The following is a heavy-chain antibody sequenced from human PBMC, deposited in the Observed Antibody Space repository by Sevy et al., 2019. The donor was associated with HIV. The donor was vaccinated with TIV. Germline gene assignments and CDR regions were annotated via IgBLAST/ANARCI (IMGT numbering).Heavy chain of an antibody. CDR2: VSRNGGTP. CDR3: VKEGRDDFNPYLDF. CDR1: GFTFGGYM. J-gene: IGHJ4*02. V-gene: IGHV3-23*01. Sequence: GGSLRLSCAGSGFTFGGYMMNWVRQAPGRGLEWVAPVSRNGGTPEYGDSAKGRFTISRDNSKNTVYLQLKELRAEDTALYYCVKEGRDDFNPYLDFWGQGILVTVSS. D-gene: IGHD3-10*01.